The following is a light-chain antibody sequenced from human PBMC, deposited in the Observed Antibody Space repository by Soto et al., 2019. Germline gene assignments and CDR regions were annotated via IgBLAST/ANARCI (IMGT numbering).Light chain of an antibody. CDR1: SSNIGANYD. V-gene: IGLV1-40*01. J-gene: IGLJ1*01. CDR3: QSYDSSLSGYV. Sequence: QLVLTQPPSVSGAPGQRVTISCTGSSSNIGANYDVHWYQQLPGTAPKLLIYGNSNRASGVPDRFSGSKSGTSASLAITGLQAEDEADYYCQSYDSSLSGYVFGTGTKLPS. CDR2: GNS.